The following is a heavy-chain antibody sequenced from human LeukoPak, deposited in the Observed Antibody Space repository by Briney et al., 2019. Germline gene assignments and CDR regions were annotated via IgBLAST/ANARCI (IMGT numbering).Heavy chain of an antibody. Sequence: GGSLRLSCAASGFTFSGSVMHWVRQASGKGLEWVGRIRSKANNYATAYAASVKGRFTISRDDSKNTAYLQMNSLRAEDTAVYYCARAGGYSRALQYWGQGTPVTVSS. V-gene: IGHV3-73*01. CDR2: IRSKANNYAT. CDR3: ARAGGYSRALQY. CDR1: GFTFSGSV. D-gene: IGHD5-18*01. J-gene: IGHJ1*01.